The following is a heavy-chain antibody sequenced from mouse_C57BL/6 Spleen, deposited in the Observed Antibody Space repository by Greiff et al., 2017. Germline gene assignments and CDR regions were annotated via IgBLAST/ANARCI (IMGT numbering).Heavy chain of an antibody. V-gene: IGHV1-15*01. CDR1: GYTFTDYE. CDR2: IDPETGGT. CDR3: TRGECFAY. Sequence: QVQLQQSGAELVRPGASVTLSCKASGYTFTDYEMHWVKQTPVHGLEWIGAIDPETGGTAYTQKFKGKAILTSDKSSSTAYMELRILTSEDSAVYYCTRGECFAYWGQGTLVTVSA. J-gene: IGHJ3*01.